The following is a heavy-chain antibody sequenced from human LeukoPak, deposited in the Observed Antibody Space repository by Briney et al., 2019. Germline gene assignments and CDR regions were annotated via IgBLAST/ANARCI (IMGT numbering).Heavy chain of an antibody. V-gene: IGHV1-18*01. CDR2: ISAYNGNT. Sequence: ASVKVSCTASGYTFTSYGISWVRQAPGQGLEWMGWISAYNGNTNYAQKLQGRVTMTTDTSTSTAYMELRSLRSDDTAVYYCARTVGNYDFWSGYSQTYYYYYMDVWGKGTTVTVSS. D-gene: IGHD3-3*01. CDR3: ARTVGNYDFWSGYSQTYYYYYMDV. J-gene: IGHJ6*03. CDR1: GYTFTSYG.